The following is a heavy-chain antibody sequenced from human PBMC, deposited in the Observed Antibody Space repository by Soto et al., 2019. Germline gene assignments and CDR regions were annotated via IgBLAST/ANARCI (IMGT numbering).Heavy chain of an antibody. CDR3: ARPGITALHHYGLDG. CDR2: ISSSSYI. CDR1: GFTFSGYS. J-gene: IGHJ6*02. V-gene: IGHV3-21*01. Sequence: PGGSLRLSCAASGFTFSGYSMNWVRQAPGKGLEWVSSISSSSYIYYADSVKGRFTISRDNAKNSLYLQMNSLRAEDTAVYYCARPGITALHHYGLDGWGQRDPVTGSS. D-gene: IGHD6-13*01.